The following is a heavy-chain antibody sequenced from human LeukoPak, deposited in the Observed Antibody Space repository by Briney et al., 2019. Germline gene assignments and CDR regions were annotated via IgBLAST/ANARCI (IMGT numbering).Heavy chain of an antibody. V-gene: IGHV1-69*04. J-gene: IGHJ6*02. D-gene: IGHD2-2*01. CDR3: ARDYAVGSHVHYYYYYGMDV. CDR2: IIPIFGIA. CDR1: GYTFTSYG. Sequence: GASVKVSCKASGYTFTSYGISWVRQAPGQGLEWMGRIIPIFGIANYAQKFQGRVTITADKSTSTAYMELSSLRSEDTAVYYCARDYAVGSHVHYYYYYGMDVWGQGTTVTVSS.